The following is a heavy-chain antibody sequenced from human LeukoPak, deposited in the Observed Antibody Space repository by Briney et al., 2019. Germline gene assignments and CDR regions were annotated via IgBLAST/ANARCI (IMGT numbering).Heavy chain of an antibody. CDR2: INPNSGGT. V-gene: IGHV1-2*02. D-gene: IGHD2-2*01. Sequence: ASVKVSCKASGYTFTGYYMHWVRQAPGQGLEWMGWINPNSGGTNYAQKFQGRVTMTRDTSISTAYMELSRLRSDDTAVYYCARTYCSSTSCYLFFDYWGQGTLVTVSS. CDR3: ARTYCSSTSCYLFFDY. J-gene: IGHJ4*02. CDR1: GYTFTGYY.